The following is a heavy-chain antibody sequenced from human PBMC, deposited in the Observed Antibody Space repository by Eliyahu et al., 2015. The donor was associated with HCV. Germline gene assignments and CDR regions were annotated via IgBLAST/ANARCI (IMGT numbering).Heavy chain of an antibody. Sequence: EVQLVESGGGLVQPGRSLRLSCAASGFPFDDYAMHWVRQAPGKGLEWVSGISWNSGSIGYADSVKGRFTISRDNAKNSLYLQMNSLRAEDTALYYCAKDKGRATVTTFMDYWGQGTLVTVSS. D-gene: IGHD4-17*01. V-gene: IGHV3-9*01. J-gene: IGHJ4*02. CDR3: AKDKGRATVTTFMDY. CDR1: GFPFDDYA. CDR2: ISWNSGSI.